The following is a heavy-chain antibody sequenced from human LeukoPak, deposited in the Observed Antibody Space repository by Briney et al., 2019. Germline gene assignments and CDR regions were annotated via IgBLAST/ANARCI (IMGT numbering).Heavy chain of an antibody. CDR2: ISSSGSTI. CDR3: ARDADSGSPFDY. D-gene: IGHD1-26*01. CDR1: GFTFSDYY. V-gene: IGHV3-11*01. J-gene: IGHJ4*02. Sequence: GGSLRLSCAASGFTFSDYYMSWIRQAPGKGLEWVPYISSSGSTIYYADSVKGRFTISRDNAKNSLYLQMNSLRAGDTAVYYCARDADSGSPFDYWGQGTLVTVSS.